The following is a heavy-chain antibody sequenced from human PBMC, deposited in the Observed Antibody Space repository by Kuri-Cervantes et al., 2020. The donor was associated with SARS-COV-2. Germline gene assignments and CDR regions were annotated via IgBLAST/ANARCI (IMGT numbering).Heavy chain of an antibody. J-gene: IGHJ4*02. CDR3: ARATPYYYDSSGYKGYFDY. Sequence: GESLKISCAASGFTFSSYGMHWVRQAPGKGLEWVAVISYDGSNKYYADSVKGRFTISRDNSKNTLYLQMNSLRAEDTAVYYCARATPYYYDSSGYKGYFDYWGQGTLVTVSS. V-gene: IGHV3-30*03. CDR2: ISYDGSNK. D-gene: IGHD3-22*01. CDR1: GFTFSSYG.